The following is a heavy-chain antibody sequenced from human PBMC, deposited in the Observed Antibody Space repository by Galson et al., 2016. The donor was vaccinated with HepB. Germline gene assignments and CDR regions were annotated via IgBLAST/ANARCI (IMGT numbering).Heavy chain of an antibody. D-gene: IGHD3-22*01. CDR2: ISGRGAST. CDR1: GFTFSNYD. Sequence: SLRLSCAASGFTFSNYDMSWVRQAPGRGLEWVSGISGRGASTTYADSVKGRFTISRDNSKNALHLQMNSLRAEDTAMYFCARHFSGSYLGQGTLVTVSS. V-gene: IGHV3-23*01. J-gene: IGHJ4*02. CDR3: ARHFSGSY.